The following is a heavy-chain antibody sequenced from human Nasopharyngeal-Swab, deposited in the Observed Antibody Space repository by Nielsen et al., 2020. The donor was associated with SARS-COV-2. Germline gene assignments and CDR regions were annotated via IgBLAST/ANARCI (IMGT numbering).Heavy chain of an antibody. J-gene: IGHJ4*02. CDR3: AGGFGDYDY. CDR1: GGSISSYY. CDR2: IYYSGST. V-gene: IGHV4-59*01. Sequence: GSLRLSCTVSGGSISSYYWSWIRQPPGKGLEWIGYIYYSGSTNYNPSLKSRVTISVGMSKNQFSLKLSSVTAADTAVYYCAGGFGDYDYWGQGTLVTVSS. D-gene: IGHD4-17*01.